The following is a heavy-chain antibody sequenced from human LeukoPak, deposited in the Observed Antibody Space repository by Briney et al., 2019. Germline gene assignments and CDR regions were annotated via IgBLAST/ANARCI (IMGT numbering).Heavy chain of an antibody. CDR1: DGSISNYY. CDR2: VHYGGST. J-gene: IGHJ4*02. V-gene: IGHV4-59*01. Sequence: PSETLSLTCSISDGSISNYYWNWIRQSPGKGLGWIGHVHYGGSTHYNSALQSRVSISMDTSKNHFTLKLRSVTAADTAVYYCARGPGLDFWSGYSDYWGQGTLVTVSS. CDR3: ARGPGLDFWSGYSDY. D-gene: IGHD3-3*01.